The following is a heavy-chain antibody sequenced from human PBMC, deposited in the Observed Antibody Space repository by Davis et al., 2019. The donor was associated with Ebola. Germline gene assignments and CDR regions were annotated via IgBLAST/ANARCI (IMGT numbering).Heavy chain of an antibody. V-gene: IGHV4-34*01. CDR1: GGSISSYY. D-gene: IGHD6-19*01. Sequence: MPSETLSLTCTVSGGSISSYYWSWIRQPPGKGLEWIGEINHSGSTNYNPTLKSRVTISVDTSKNQFSLKLSSVTAADTAVYYCARMSGWYRDAFDIWGQGTMVTVSS. CDR2: INHSGST. J-gene: IGHJ3*02. CDR3: ARMSGWYRDAFDI.